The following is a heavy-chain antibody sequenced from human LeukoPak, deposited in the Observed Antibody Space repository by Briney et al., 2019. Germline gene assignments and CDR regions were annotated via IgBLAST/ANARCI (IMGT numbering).Heavy chain of an antibody. Sequence: SETLSLTCTVSGGSISSISYYWGWIRQPPGTGLEWNRRIYYSGSPYYNPSLKRRVTISVDTSKNPFSLKLSSVTGADTAVYYCARHLAARTIFGVAYYYMDVWGKGTTVTVSS. D-gene: IGHD3-3*01. CDR1: GGSISSISYY. J-gene: IGHJ6*03. CDR2: IYYSGSP. V-gene: IGHV4-39*07. CDR3: ARHLAARTIFGVAYYYMDV.